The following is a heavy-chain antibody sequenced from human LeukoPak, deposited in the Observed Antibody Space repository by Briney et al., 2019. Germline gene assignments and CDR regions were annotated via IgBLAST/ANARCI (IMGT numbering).Heavy chain of an antibody. J-gene: IGHJ4*02. V-gene: IGHV4-38-2*01. CDR1: GYSISSGYY. CDR2: IYHSGST. D-gene: IGHD1-26*01. Sequence: PSETLSLTCAVSGYSISSGYYWGWIRQPPGKGLEWIGGIYHSGSTYYNPSLKSRVTISVDTSKNQFSLKLSSVTAADTAVYYCARRAIVDDWGQGTLVTVSS. CDR3: ARRAIVDD.